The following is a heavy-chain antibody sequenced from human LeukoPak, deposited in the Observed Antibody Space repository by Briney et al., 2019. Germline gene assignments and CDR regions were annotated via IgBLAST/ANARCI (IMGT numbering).Heavy chain of an antibody. D-gene: IGHD1-26*01. Sequence: SETLSLTCNVSGGSISSYYWTWIRQSPGKGLEWIGYISYSGSTKYNPSVERRVTISKDTSKNHFFLRINSVAAADTATYYCARQAGSFTTFDYWGQGILATVSS. CDR1: GGSISSYY. CDR2: ISYSGST. CDR3: ARQAGSFTTFDY. J-gene: IGHJ4*02. V-gene: IGHV4-59*08.